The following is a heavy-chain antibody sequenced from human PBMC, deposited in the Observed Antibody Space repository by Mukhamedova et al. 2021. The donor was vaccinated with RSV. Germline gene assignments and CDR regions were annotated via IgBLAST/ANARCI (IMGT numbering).Heavy chain of an antibody. Sequence: PGKGPEWVSYIRKSSSTTYYADSMRGRFTISRDDAKNSLFLQMNSLTDADTAVYYCAKGAGWNGGAFDIWGQGTMVTVSS. CDR3: AKGAGWNGGAFDI. CDR2: IRKSSSTT. J-gene: IGHJ3*02. D-gene: IGHD1-1*01. V-gene: IGHV3-48*02.